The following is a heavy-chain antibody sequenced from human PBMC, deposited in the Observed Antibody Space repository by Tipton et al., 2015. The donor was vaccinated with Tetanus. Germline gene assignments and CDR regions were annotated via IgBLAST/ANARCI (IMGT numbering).Heavy chain of an antibody. V-gene: IGHV1-46*01. CDR1: GYTFTSNY. D-gene: IGHD4-17*01. CDR3: ATHPDYGEGY. J-gene: IGHJ4*02. Sequence: QLVQSGPEVKKPGASVKVSCNTSGYTFTSNYIHWVRQAPGQGLEWMGIIHPSGISTRYAQKFQGRVTLTRDTSTSTIYMELSSLRSEDTAVYYCATHPDYGEGYWGQGTLVTVSS. CDR2: IHPSGIST.